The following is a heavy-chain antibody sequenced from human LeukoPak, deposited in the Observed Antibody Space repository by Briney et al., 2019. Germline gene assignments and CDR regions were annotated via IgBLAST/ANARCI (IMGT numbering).Heavy chain of an antibody. CDR2: IKQDGSEK. D-gene: IGHD3-3*01. CDR3: ARIYDFWSGPIYYFDY. V-gene: IGHV3-7*01. CDR1: GFTFSNAW. J-gene: IGHJ4*02. Sequence: GGSLRLSCAASGFTFSNAWMSWVRQAPGKGLEWVANIKQDGSEKYYVDSVKGRFTISRDNAKNSLYLQMNSLRAEDTAVYYCARIYDFWSGPIYYFDYWGQGTLVTVSS.